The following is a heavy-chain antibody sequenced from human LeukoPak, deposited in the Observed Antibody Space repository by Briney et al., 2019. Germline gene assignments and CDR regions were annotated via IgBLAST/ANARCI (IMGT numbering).Heavy chain of an antibody. D-gene: IGHD1-1*01. J-gene: IGHJ6*02. CDR2: ILHGGST. CDR3: ARVGGTNYYYYGMDV. V-gene: IGHV4-30-2*01. Sequence: PSETLSLTCAVSGGSISSGGYSWSWIRQPPGKGLEWIGYILHGGSTNYNPSLRSRVTISVDTSKNQFSLKLSSVTAADTAVYYCARVGGTNYYYYGMDVWGQGTTVTVSS. CDR1: GGSISSGGYS.